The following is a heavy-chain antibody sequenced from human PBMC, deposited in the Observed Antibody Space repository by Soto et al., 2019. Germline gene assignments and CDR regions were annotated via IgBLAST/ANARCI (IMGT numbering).Heavy chain of an antibody. CDR1: GNPTSAFL. CDR2: IRYSGST. CDR3: ATTARNEVTGTVLHY. Sequence: SASLSLTSTASGNPTSAFLWSWIRQPPGKGLEWIGFIRYSGSTSYKPSLNSRVTISLDTSKRQFSLKLNSVTAADTAVYYCATTARNEVTGTVLHYWGQG. D-gene: IGHD6-19*01. V-gene: IGHV4-59*08. J-gene: IGHJ4*02.